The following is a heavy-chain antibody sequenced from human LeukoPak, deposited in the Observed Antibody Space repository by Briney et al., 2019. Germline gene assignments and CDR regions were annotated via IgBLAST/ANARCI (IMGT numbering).Heavy chain of an antibody. V-gene: IGHV3-23*01. CDR3: AKDRRRFWSGYLDY. CDR2: ISDSGGTT. CDR1: GFSLSNYA. Sequence: GGSLRLSCAASGFSLSNYAMSWVRQAPGKGLEWVSGISDSGGTTYYADSVKGRFTISRDNSKNTLYLQMNSLTAEDTAVYYCAKDRRRFWSGYLDYWGQGALVPVSS. D-gene: IGHD3-3*01. J-gene: IGHJ4*02.